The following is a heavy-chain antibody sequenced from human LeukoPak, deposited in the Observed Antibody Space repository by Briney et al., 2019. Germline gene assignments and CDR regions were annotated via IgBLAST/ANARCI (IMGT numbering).Heavy chain of an antibody. CDR1: GFTFSSCA. D-gene: IGHD6-19*01. V-gene: IGHV3-23*01. J-gene: IGHJ4*02. CDR2: ISRSGGST. CDR3: AKKADYSGWYYFDY. Sequence: GGSLRLSCAASGFTFSSCAMAWVRQAPGKGLEWVSGISRSGGSTYYADSVKGRLTISRDNSKNTLYLQMNSLRVDDTAVYYCAKKADYSGWYYFDYWGQGILVTVSS.